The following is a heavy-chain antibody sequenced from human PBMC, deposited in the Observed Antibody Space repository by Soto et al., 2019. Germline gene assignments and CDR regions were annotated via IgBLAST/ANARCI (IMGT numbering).Heavy chain of an antibody. Sequence: QVQLVQSGAEVKKPGSSVKVSCKASGGTFSSYAISWVRQAPGQGLEWMGGIIPIFGTANYAQKFQGRVTITADESTSTVYMELNSLRSEDTAVYYCARDCGGYCLDAFDIWGQGTMVTVSS. J-gene: IGHJ3*02. CDR3: ARDCGGYCLDAFDI. V-gene: IGHV1-69*12. CDR2: IIPIFGTA. CDR1: GGTFSSYA. D-gene: IGHD2-21*02.